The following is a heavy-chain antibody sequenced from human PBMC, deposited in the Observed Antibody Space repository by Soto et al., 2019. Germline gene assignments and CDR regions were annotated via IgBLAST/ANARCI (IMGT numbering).Heavy chain of an antibody. Sequence: PSETLSLTCTVSGGSISSYYWSWIRQPPGKGLEWIGYIYYSGSTNYNPSLKSRVTISVDTSKNQFSLKLSSVTAADTAVYYCARDGFEMGTSRWFRRSTYYFDYWGQGTLVTVSS. CDR1: GGSISSYY. V-gene: IGHV4-59*01. CDR2: IYYSGST. D-gene: IGHD5-12*01. J-gene: IGHJ4*01. CDR3: ARDGFEMGTSRWFRRSTYYFDY.